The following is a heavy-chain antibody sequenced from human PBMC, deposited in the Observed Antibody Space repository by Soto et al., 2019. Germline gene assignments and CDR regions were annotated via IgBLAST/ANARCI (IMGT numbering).Heavy chain of an antibody. D-gene: IGHD6-13*01. CDR2: ISSSSSYI. CDR3: ARDASGYSSSWSLYYYGMDV. Sequence: EVQLVESGGGLVKPGGSLRLSCAASGFTFSSYSMNWVRQAPGKGLEWVSSISSSSSYIYYADSVKGRFTISRDNAKNSLYLQMNSLRAEDTAVYYCARDASGYSSSWSLYYYGMDVWGQGTTVTVSS. V-gene: IGHV3-21*01. CDR1: GFTFSSYS. J-gene: IGHJ6*02.